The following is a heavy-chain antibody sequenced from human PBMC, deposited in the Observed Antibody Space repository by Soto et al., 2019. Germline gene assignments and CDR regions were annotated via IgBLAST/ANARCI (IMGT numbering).Heavy chain of an antibody. D-gene: IGHD3-22*01. CDR2: INIDSSTK. CDR3: ASYDSSGSMAY. V-gene: IGHV3-48*01. Sequence: VGSLRLSCAASGFTFSNYCMQCVRQAPGKGLEWVSYINIDSSTKYYADPVKGRFTISRDNAKNSLFLQMNTLRAEDTAVYYCASYDSSGSMAYWGQGTLVTVSS. CDR1: GFTFSNYC. J-gene: IGHJ4*02.